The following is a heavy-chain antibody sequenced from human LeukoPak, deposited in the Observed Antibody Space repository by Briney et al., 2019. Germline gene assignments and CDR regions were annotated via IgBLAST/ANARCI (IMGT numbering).Heavy chain of an antibody. CDR3: ARDGYYDSSGYYLLLDAFDI. V-gene: IGHV1-69*01. CDR2: IIPIFGTA. J-gene: IGHJ3*02. D-gene: IGHD3-22*01. CDR1: GGTFSSYA. Sequence: ASVKVSCKASGGTFSSYAISWVRQAPGQGLEWMGGIIPIFGTANYAQKFQGRVTITADESTSTAYMELSSLRSEDTAVYYCARDGYYDSSGYYLLLDAFDIWGQGTMVTVSS.